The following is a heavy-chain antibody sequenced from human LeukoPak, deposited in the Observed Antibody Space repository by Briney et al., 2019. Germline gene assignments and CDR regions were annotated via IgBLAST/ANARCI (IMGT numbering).Heavy chain of an antibody. CDR3: ARDDIVLVPALSALDH. Sequence: SETLSLTCTVSGGSISSYYWSWIRQPPGKGLEWIGYIYYSGSTNYNPSLKSRVTISVDTSENQFSLKLSSVTAADTAVYYCARDDIVLVPALSALDHWGQGTLVTVSS. V-gene: IGHV4-59*01. CDR2: IYYSGST. D-gene: IGHD2-2*01. J-gene: IGHJ5*02. CDR1: GGSISSYY.